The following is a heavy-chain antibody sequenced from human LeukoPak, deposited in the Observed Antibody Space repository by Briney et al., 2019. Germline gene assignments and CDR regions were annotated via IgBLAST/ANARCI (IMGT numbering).Heavy chain of an antibody. D-gene: IGHD5-24*01. CDR1: GFTFSSHS. Sequence: AGGSLRLSCAASGFTFSSHSMNWVRQAPGKGLEWVSYISSSSSTIYYADSVKGRFTISRDNAKNSLYLQMNSLRAEDTAVYYCARDRLGVEMSTINRFDYWGQGTLVAVSS. CDR3: ARDRLGVEMSTINRFDY. V-gene: IGHV3-48*04. CDR2: ISSSSSTI. J-gene: IGHJ4*02.